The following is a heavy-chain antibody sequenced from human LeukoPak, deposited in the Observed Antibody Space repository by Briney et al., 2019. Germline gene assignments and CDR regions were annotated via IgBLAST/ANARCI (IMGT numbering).Heavy chain of an antibody. V-gene: IGHV4-39*07. CDR1: GGSFSSSAYY. D-gene: IGHD5-18*01. Sequence: SETLSLTCTVSGGSFSSSAYYWAWIRQPPGRGLEWIGSIFYSGSTFYNPSLRSRVTISLDTSKNQFSLKLSSLTAADTAVYYCATPGYSYGPLDYWGQGTLVAVSS. CDR3: ATPGYSYGPLDY. CDR2: IFYSGST. J-gene: IGHJ4*02.